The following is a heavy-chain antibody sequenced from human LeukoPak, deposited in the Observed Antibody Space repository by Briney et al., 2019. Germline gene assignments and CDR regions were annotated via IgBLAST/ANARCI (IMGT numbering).Heavy chain of an antibody. CDR1: GFTFDDYA. Sequence: GGSLRLSCAASGFTFDDYAMHWVRQAPGKGLEGVSGISWNSGSIGYADSVKGRFTISRDNAKNSLYLQMNSLRAEDTALYYCAKDQYGSGSYYTDWGQGTLVTVSS. CDR3: AKDQYGSGSYYTD. D-gene: IGHD3-10*01. J-gene: IGHJ4*02. V-gene: IGHV3-9*01. CDR2: ISWNSGSI.